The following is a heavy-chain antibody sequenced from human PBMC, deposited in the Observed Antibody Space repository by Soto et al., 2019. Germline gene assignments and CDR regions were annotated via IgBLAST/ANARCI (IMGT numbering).Heavy chain of an antibody. CDR3: ARDRWGGGRDMDV. CDR1: GFTFSTYW. V-gene: IGHV3-74*01. D-gene: IGHD3-10*01. J-gene: IGHJ6*02. CDR2: INSDGSST. Sequence: EVQLVESGGGLAQPGGSLRLSCAASGFTFSTYWIHWVRQAPGKGLVWVSRINSDGSSTNYGDSVKGRFTISRDNARNTLCLQMNSLRAEDTAVYYCARDRWGGGRDMDVWGQGTTVTVSS.